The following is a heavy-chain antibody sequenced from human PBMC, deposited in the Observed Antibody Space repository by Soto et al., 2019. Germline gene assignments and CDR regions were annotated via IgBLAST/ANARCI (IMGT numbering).Heavy chain of an antibody. V-gene: IGHV4-31*03. J-gene: IGHJ6*02. CDR3: ASGDGGYCSGGSCYIYGMDV. CDR2: IYYSGST. D-gene: IGHD2-15*01. Sequence: QVQLQESGPGLVKLSQTLSLTCTVSGGSISSGGYYWSWIRQHPGKGLEWIGYIYYSGSTYYNPSLKSRVTISVDTSKNQFSLKLSSVTAADTAVYYCASGDGGYCSGGSCYIYGMDVWGQGTTVTVSS. CDR1: GGSISSGGYY.